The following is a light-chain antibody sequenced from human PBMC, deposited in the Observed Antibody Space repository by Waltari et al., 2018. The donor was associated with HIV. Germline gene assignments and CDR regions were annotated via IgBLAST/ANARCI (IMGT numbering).Light chain of an antibody. V-gene: IGLV1-47*01. CDR2: RSS. Sequence: QSVLTQPPSASGTPGQRVTISCSGSSSNIGSNYVYWYQQLPGTAPKLLIYRSSQRPSGVPDRFSGSKSGTSASLAISGLRSEDEADYYCAAWDDSLGGLLFGGGTKLTVL. CDR1: SSNIGSNY. J-gene: IGLJ2*01. CDR3: AAWDDSLGGLL.